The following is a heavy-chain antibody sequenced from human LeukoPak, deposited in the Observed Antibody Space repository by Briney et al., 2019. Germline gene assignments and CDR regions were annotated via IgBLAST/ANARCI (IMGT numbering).Heavy chain of an antibody. V-gene: IGHV5-51*01. CDR2: IFPGDSDT. Sequence: GESLKISCQGSGYTFTSYWIVWVRQMPGKGLERMGIIFPGDSDTRYSPSFQGQVTISADKSINTAYLQWSSLTASDTAMYYCAGFEDHYYYENIDYFDAFNMGGQGTVVPVSS. CDR1: GYTFTSYW. J-gene: IGHJ3*02. D-gene: IGHD3-22*01. CDR3: AGFEDHYYYENIDYFDAFNM.